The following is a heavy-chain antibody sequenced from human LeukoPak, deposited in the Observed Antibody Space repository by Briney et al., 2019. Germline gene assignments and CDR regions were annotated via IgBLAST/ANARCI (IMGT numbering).Heavy chain of an antibody. J-gene: IGHJ4*02. CDR2: IWYDGTNK. CDR1: GFTFSSYG. D-gene: IGHD6-13*01. Sequence: GRSLRLSCAASGFTFSSYGIHWVRQAPGKGLEWVAVIWYDGTNKYYADPVKGRFTISRDNSKNTLYLQMNSLRAEDTAVYYCAKDRGSSWYPDFDYWGQGTLVTVSS. V-gene: IGHV3-33*06. CDR3: AKDRGSSWYPDFDY.